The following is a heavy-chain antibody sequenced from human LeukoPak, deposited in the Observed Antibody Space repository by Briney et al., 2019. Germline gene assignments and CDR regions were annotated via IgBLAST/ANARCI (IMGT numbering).Heavy chain of an antibody. CDR2: INWNGGST. Sequence: GGSLRLSCAASGFTFDDYAMSWVRQAPGKGLEWVSGINWNGGSTSYADSVKGRFTISRDNAKNSLFLQMNSLRAEDTAVYYCARERDTVSDYWGQGTLVTVSS. CDR3: ARERDTVSDY. CDR1: GFTFDDYA. V-gene: IGHV3-20*04. D-gene: IGHD5-18*01. J-gene: IGHJ4*02.